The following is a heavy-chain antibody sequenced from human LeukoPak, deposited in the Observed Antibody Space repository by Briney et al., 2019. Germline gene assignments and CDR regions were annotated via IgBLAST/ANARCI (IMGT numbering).Heavy chain of an antibody. CDR3: ARDGYCSSTSCYVRTQRTINNWFDP. V-gene: IGHV1-3*01. Sequence: APVKVSCKASGYTFTSYAMHWVRQAPGQRLEWMGWINAGNGNTKYSQKFQGRVTITRDTSASTAYMELSSLRSEDTAVYYCARDGYCSSTSCYVRTQRTINNWFDPWGQGTLVTVSS. CDR1: GYTFTSYA. D-gene: IGHD2-2*03. CDR2: INAGNGNT. J-gene: IGHJ5*02.